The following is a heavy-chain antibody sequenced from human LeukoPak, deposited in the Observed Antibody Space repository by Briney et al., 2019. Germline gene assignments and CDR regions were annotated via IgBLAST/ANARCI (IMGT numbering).Heavy chain of an antibody. CDR1: GFPVRSNY. Sequence: GGSLRLPCAASGFPVRSNYMTWVRQAPQKGLEWVSTIHSDGSKYYVDSVKGRFIISRDISQNTVYLEMNSLRAEDAAVYYCAREGWEELGHYFDYWGQGTGVTVSS. V-gene: IGHV3-53*01. CDR2: IHSDGSK. CDR3: AREGWEELGHYFDY. D-gene: IGHD1-26*01. J-gene: IGHJ4*02.